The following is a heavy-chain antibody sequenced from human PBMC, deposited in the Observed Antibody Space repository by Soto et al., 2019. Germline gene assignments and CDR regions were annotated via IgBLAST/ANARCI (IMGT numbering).Heavy chain of an antibody. CDR2: IYWYDDK. V-gene: IGHV2-5*01. J-gene: IGHJ5*02. CDR3: THRTTTVTCWFDP. D-gene: IGHD4-17*01. Sequence: QITLKESGPTLVKPTQTLTLTCTFSGFSLTTSGVGVGWIRQPPGTALEWLALIYWYDDKRYSPSLKSRLTITKDTATNQVVLTMTNMDPADTATYVCTHRTTTVTCWFDPWGQGTLVTFDS. CDR1: GFSLTTSGVG.